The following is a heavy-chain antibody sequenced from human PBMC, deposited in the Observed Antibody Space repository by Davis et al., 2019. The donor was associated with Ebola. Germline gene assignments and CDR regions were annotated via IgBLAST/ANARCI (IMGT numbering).Heavy chain of an antibody. CDR1: GGSISSYY. V-gene: IGHV4-59*01. CDR3: ARGSGITGTLMDV. J-gene: IGHJ6*02. CDR2: IYYSGST. D-gene: IGHD1-7*01. Sequence: MPSETLSLTCTVSGGSISSYYCSWIRQPPGKGLEWIGYIYYSGSTNYNPSLKSRVTISVDTSKNQFSLKLSSVTAADTAVYYYARGSGITGTLMDVWGQGTTVTVSS.